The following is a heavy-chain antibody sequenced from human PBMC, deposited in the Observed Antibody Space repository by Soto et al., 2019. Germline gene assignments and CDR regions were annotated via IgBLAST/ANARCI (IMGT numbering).Heavy chain of an antibody. Sequence: PGGSLRLSCAASGFTFSSYWMHWVRQAPGKGLVWVSRINSDGSSTSYADSVKGRFTISRDNAKNTLYLQMNSLRAEDTAVYYCARSPDYGDYLDYWGQGTLVTVSS. D-gene: IGHD4-17*01. CDR2: INSDGSST. V-gene: IGHV3-74*01. CDR3: ARSPDYGDYLDY. J-gene: IGHJ4*02. CDR1: GFTFSSYW.